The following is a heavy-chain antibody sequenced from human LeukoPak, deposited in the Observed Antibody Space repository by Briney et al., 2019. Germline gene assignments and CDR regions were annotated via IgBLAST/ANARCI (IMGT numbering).Heavy chain of an antibody. CDR2: IRGGGSNT. Sequence: GGSLRLSCAASGFTFNNYAMNWVSQAPGKGLEWVSYIRGGGSNTRYSDSVKGRFIISRDNSKNILYLQMNSLRAEDTAIYYCAKCSASYSNDAFDVWGRGTMVTVSS. CDR1: GFTFNNYA. V-gene: IGHV3-23*01. CDR3: AKCSASYSNDAFDV. J-gene: IGHJ3*01. D-gene: IGHD3-10*02.